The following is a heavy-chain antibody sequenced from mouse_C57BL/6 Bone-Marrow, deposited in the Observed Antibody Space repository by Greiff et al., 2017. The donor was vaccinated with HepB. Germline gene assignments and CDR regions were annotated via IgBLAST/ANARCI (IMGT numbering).Heavy chain of an antibody. Sequence: EVQLQESGAELVRPGASVKLSCTASGFNIKDYYMHWVKQRPEQGLEWIGRIDPEDGDTEYAPKFQGKATMTADTSSNTAYLQLSSLTSEDTAVYYCTTYYYGSSSYWYFDVWSTGTTVTVSS. CDR2: IDPEDGDT. CDR1: GFNIKDYY. V-gene: IGHV14-1*01. CDR3: TTYYYGSSSYWYFDV. D-gene: IGHD1-1*01. J-gene: IGHJ1*03.